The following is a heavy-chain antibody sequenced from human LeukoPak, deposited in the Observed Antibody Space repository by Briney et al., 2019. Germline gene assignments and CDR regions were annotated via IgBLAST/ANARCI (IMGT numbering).Heavy chain of an antibody. J-gene: IGHJ4*02. CDR3: ARAYGSSGYYQLPIDY. D-gene: IGHD3-22*01. Sequence: GQSLRLSCAASGFTFSSYAMSWVRQAPGKGLEWVSGITGSGGTTHHADSVKGRFTISRDNSKNTLFLQMNSLRVEDTALYYCARAYGSSGYYQLPIDYWGQGTLVTVSS. V-gene: IGHV3-23*01. CDR1: GFTFSSYA. CDR2: ITGSGGTT.